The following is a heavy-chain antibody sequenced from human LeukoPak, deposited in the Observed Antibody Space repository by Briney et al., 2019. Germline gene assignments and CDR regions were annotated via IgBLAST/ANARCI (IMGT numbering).Heavy chain of an antibody. CDR1: GGSISSYY. CDR3: AREGTDQYYYYYMDV. Sequence: PSETLSLTCTVSGGSISSYYWSWIRQPPGKGLECIRYIYYRESTNYNPSLESRVTISLDTSKNQFSLKLSSVTAADTAVYYCAREGTDQYYYYYMDVWGKGTTVTVSS. J-gene: IGHJ6*03. CDR2: IYYREST. V-gene: IGHV4-59*01. D-gene: IGHD3-10*01.